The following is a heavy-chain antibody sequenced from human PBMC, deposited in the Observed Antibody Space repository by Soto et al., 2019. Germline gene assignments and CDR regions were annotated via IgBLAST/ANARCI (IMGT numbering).Heavy chain of an antibody. V-gene: IGHV1-3*01. J-gene: IGHJ6*02. D-gene: IGHD3-10*01. CDR3: ARDLTIGMDV. CDR2: ISAYNGNT. Sequence: ASVKVSCKASGYTFTSYAMHWVRQAPGQRLEWMGWISAYNGNTNYAQKLQGRVTITRDTPASTAYMELSSLRSEDTAVYYCARDLTIGMDVWGQGTTVTVSS. CDR1: GYTFTSYA.